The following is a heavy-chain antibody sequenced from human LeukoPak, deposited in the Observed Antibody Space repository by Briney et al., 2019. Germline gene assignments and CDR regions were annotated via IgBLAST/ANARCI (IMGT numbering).Heavy chain of an antibody. CDR3: TRDLGQWLLQGIFFDY. D-gene: IGHD5-12*01. V-gene: IGHV1-18*01. J-gene: IGHJ4*02. CDR2: ISAYNGNT. CDR1: GYTFTSYG. Sequence: ASVKVSCKASGYTFTSYGISWVRQAPGQGLEWMGWISAYNGNTNYAQKLQGRVTMTTDTSTSTAYMELRSLRSDDTAVYYCTRDLGQWLLQGIFFDYWGQGTLATVSS.